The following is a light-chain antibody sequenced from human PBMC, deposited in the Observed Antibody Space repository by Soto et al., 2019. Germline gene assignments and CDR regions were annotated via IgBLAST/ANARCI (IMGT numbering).Light chain of an antibody. CDR1: QSVRNNY. CDR3: QQYNGYSRT. J-gene: IGKJ1*01. V-gene: IGKV3-20*01. CDR2: DAS. Sequence: EIVLTQSPGTLSLSPGERATLSCRASQSVRNNYLAWYQQKPGQAPRFLIYDASNRATGIPARFSGSGSGTDFTLTISSLQPDDFATYYCQQYNGYSRTFGQGTKVDI.